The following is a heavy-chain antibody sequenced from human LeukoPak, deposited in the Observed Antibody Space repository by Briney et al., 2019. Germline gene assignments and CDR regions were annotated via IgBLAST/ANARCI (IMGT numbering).Heavy chain of an antibody. J-gene: IGHJ3*02. CDR3: AREQQLVPLAFDI. D-gene: IGHD6-13*01. V-gene: IGHV4-31*03. CDR2: IYYSGST. Sequence: SQTLSLTCTVSGGSISSGGYYWSWIRQHPGKGLEWIGYIYYSGSTYYSPSLKSRVTISVDTSKNQFSLKLSSVTAADTAVYYCAREQQLVPLAFDIWGQGTMVTVSS. CDR1: GGSISSGGYY.